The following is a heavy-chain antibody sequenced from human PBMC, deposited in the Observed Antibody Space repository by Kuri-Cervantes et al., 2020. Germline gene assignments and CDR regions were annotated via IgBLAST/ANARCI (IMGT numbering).Heavy chain of an antibody. Sequence: GESLKISCAASGFTFSSYVMSWVRQAPGKGPEWVSGITNSGGSTYYADSVKGRFTISRDNSKKTLDLLMKSLRAEDTAIYYCAKITGIGYWGQGALVTVSS. V-gene: IGHV3-23*01. J-gene: IGHJ4*02. CDR2: ITNSGGST. CDR1: GFTFSSYV. CDR3: AKITGIGY. D-gene: IGHD3-10*01.